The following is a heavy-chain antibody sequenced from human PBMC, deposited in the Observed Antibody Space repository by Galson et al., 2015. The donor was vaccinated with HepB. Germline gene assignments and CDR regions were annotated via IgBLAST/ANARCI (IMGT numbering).Heavy chain of an antibody. V-gene: IGHV4-61*02. CDR2: IYTSGST. CDR3: ARGGYDFWSGYYSNPDRYYYYGMDV. Sequence: TLSLTCTVSGGSISSGSYYWSWIRQPAGKGLEWIGRIYTSGSTNYNPSLKSRVTISVDTSKNQFSLKLSSVTAADTAVYYCARGGYDFWSGYYSNPDRYYYYGMDVWGQGTTVTVSS. CDR1: GGSISSGSYY. D-gene: IGHD3-3*01. J-gene: IGHJ6*02.